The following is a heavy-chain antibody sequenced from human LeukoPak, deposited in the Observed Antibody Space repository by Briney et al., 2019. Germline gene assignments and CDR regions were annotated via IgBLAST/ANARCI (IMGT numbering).Heavy chain of an antibody. CDR2: INPNSGGT. CDR1: GYIFTGYY. V-gene: IGHV1-2*02. J-gene: IGHJ3*01. Sequence: ASVKVSCKASGYIFTGYYMHWVRPAPGQGLAWMGWINPNSGGTNYAQKCQGRVTMTSDTSISTAYMELSSLKSDDTAVYYCARRRGIYSLDAFDVWGQETMVTVSS. D-gene: IGHD1-26*01. CDR3: ARRRGIYSLDAFDV.